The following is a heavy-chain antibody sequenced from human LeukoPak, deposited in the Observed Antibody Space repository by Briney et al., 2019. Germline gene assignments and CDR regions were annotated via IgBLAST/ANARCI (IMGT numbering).Heavy chain of an antibody. D-gene: IGHD6-19*01. CDR2: IYTSGST. Sequence: PSETLSLTSTVSGGSISSYYWSWIRQPAGKGLEWIGRIYTSGSTNYNPSLKSRVTMSVDTSKNQFSLKLSSVTAADTAVYYCARDMHSSGWYLDAFDIWGQGTMVTVSS. J-gene: IGHJ3*02. V-gene: IGHV4-4*07. CDR1: GGSISSYY. CDR3: ARDMHSSGWYLDAFDI.